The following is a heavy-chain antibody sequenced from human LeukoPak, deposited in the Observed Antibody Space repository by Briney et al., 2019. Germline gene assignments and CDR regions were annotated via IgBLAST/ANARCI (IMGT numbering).Heavy chain of an antibody. CDR2: ISSSGNTI. Sequence: GGSLRLSCAASGFTFSSYSMNWVRQAPGKGLEWVSYISSSGNTIYYADSVKGRFTISRDNAKNSLYLQMNSLRAEDTAVYYCARDFLGYGDYFLWGQGTLVTVSS. CDR1: GFTFSSYS. V-gene: IGHV3-48*01. D-gene: IGHD4-17*01. J-gene: IGHJ1*01. CDR3: ARDFLGYGDYFL.